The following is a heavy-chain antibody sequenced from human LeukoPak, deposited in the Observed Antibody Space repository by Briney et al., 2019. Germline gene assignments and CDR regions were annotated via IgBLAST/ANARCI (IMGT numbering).Heavy chain of an antibody. CDR3: ATERGGSYDD. CDR2: IRYDGSNK. D-gene: IGHD3-16*01. J-gene: IGHJ4*02. CDR1: GFTFSSYG. Sequence: GGSLRLSCAASGFTFSSYGMHWVRQAPGKGLEWVAFIRYDGSNKYYADSVKGRFTISRDNAKNSLYLQMNSLRAEDTAVFYCATERGGSYDDWGQGTLVTVSS. V-gene: IGHV3-30*02.